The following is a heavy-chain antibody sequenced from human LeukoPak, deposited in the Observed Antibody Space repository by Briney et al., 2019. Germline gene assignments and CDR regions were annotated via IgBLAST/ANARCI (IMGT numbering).Heavy chain of an antibody. D-gene: IGHD1-1*01. CDR3: ARYNWNDVVSALDY. CDR2: INPNSGET. Sequence: ASVRVSCKAAGYTLSGYYIHWVRQAPGQGLEWLSWINPNSGETNYAQKFQGGVTLTRDTSISTFYMEVSRLRSDDTAVYFCARYNWNDVVSALDYWGQGTLVTVSS. V-gene: IGHV1-2*02. CDR1: GYTLSGYY. J-gene: IGHJ4*02.